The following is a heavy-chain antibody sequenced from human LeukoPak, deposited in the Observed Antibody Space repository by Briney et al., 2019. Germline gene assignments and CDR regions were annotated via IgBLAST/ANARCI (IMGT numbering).Heavy chain of an antibody. J-gene: IGHJ4*02. CDR3: AKARAYYDFWSGYIH. CDR1: GFTFDDYA. D-gene: IGHD3-3*01. CDR2: ISWNSGSI. V-gene: IGHV3-9*01. Sequence: GRSLRLSCAASGFTFDDYAMRWVRQARGKGLEWVSGISWNSGSIGYADSVKGRFTISRDNAKNSLYLQMNSLRAEDTALYYCAKARAYYDFWSGYIHWGQGTLVTVSS.